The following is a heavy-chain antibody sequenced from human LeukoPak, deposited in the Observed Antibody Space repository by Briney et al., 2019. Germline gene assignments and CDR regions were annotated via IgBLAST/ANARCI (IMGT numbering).Heavy chain of an antibody. D-gene: IGHD1-26*01. CDR1: GFTFNTFA. J-gene: IGHJ3*02. V-gene: IGHV3-30*14. CDR3: ARGGSYLSAFDI. CDR2: ISYDGDKQ. Sequence: GGSLRLSCAATGFTFNTFAMHWVRQAPGKGLEWLGLISYDGDKQIYPASVKGRFTISRDNSKNTLYLQMNSLRAEDTAVYYCARGGSYLSAFDIWGQGAMVTVSS.